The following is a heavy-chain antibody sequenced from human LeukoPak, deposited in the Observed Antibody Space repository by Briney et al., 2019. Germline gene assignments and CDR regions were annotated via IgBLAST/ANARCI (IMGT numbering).Heavy chain of an antibody. D-gene: IGHD1-1*01. Sequence: GGSLRLSCAASGFTFSSYSMNWVRQAPGKGLEWVSYISSSSSTIYYADSVKGRFTISRDNAKNSLYLQMNSLRAEDTAVYYCARDDRRRQRGAAASDYWGQGTQVTVSS. CDR2: ISSSSSTI. CDR3: ARDDRRRQRGAAASDY. J-gene: IGHJ4*02. V-gene: IGHV3-48*01. CDR1: GFTFSSYS.